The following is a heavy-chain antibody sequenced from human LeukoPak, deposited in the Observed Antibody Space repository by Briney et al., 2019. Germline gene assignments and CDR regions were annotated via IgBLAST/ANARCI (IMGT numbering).Heavy chain of an antibody. CDR1: GFTFSRYG. D-gene: IGHD5-18*01. Sequence: GGSLRLSCAASGFTFSRYGMHWVRQAPGKGLEWVAVVWDNGINKFYADSVKGRFTISRDNSKHTLSLHMSSLRAEDTAVYYCVKEPAPYSLGDAWGKGTTVTVSS. CDR2: VWDNGINK. V-gene: IGHV3-33*06. J-gene: IGHJ6*04. CDR3: VKEPAPYSLGDA.